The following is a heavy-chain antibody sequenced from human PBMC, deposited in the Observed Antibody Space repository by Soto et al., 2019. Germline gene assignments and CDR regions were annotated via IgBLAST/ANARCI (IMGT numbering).Heavy chain of an antibody. Sequence: GESLKISCKGSGYSFISYWIGWVRQMPGKGLEWMGIIYPGDSDTRYSPSFQGQVTISADKSISTAYLQWSSLKASDTAMYYCARLAFNGYYYYGMDVWGQGTTVTVSS. V-gene: IGHV5-51*01. CDR2: IYPGDSDT. CDR3: ARLAFNGYYYYGMDV. CDR1: GYSFISYW. J-gene: IGHJ6*02.